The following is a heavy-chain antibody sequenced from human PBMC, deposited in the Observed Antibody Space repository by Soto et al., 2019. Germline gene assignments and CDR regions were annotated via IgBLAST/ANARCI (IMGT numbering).Heavy chain of an antibody. J-gene: IGHJ4*02. Sequence: EVQLVESGGGLVKPGGSLRLSCAASGFTFSSYNMNWVRQAPGKGLEWVSSIARSSNIYYADSVQGRFTISRDNAKNSLYLQMDSLRAEGTAVYYCAREGWLDYWGQGTLVTVSS. CDR1: GFTFSSYN. D-gene: IGHD6-19*01. CDR3: AREGWLDY. CDR2: IARSSNI. V-gene: IGHV3-21*01.